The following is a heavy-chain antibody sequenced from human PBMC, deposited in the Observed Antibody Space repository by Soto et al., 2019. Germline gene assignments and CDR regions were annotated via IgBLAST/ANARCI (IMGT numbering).Heavy chain of an antibody. V-gene: IGHV4-59*03. CDR3: ACLRGKRGSPFDY. D-gene: IGHD2-15*01. Sequence: SETLSLTGITSCDSTSNYYWIWIRQSPGKGLEGIGYISYSLNTDYNPCLKSGVTISVYTSKDQLSLKVTSVTAADTAMYYCACLRGKRGSPFDYGGQGTQVTVSS. CDR1: CDSTSNYY. J-gene: IGHJ4*02. CDR2: ISYSLNT.